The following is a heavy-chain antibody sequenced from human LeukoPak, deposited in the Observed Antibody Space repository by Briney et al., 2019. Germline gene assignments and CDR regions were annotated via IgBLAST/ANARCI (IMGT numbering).Heavy chain of an antibody. CDR1: GFTFSSYA. J-gene: IGHJ4*02. CDR2: IGGSGGST. D-gene: IGHD3-22*01. CDR3: AKVRDSSGSFGGY. V-gene: IGHV3-23*01. Sequence: GGSLRLSCAASGFTFSSYAVSWVRQAPGKGLEWVSAIGGSGGSTYYADSVKGRFTISRDNSKNTLYLQMNSLRAEDTAVYYCAKVRDSSGSFGGYWGQGTLVTVSS.